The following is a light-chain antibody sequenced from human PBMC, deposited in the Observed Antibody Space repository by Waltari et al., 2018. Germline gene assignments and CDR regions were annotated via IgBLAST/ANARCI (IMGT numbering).Light chain of an antibody. CDR3: QQYYSTPAT. CDR2: WAS. CDR1: QNVLFSVKNKNY. Sequence: DIVMTQSPDSLAVSLGERATIDCMSRQNVLFSVKNKNYLAWYQQKSGQPPKLLFYWASTRESGVPDRFSASWSGTSFTLTISSLRAEDVAVYYCQQYYSTPATFGQGTKVEIK. J-gene: IGKJ1*01. V-gene: IGKV4-1*01.